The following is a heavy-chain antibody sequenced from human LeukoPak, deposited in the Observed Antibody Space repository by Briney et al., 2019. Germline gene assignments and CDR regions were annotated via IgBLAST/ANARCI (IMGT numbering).Heavy chain of an antibody. Sequence: ASETLSLTCTVSGDSITTSGYYWSWIRRHPGAGLEWIAYIHYIGNTYYNPSLESRVTMSIDTSSNQFSLNVASVTAADTAVYFCARVQDDYFFDYWGQGILVTVSS. CDR3: ARVQDDYFFDY. CDR2: IHYIGNT. V-gene: IGHV4-31*03. J-gene: IGHJ4*02. D-gene: IGHD3-3*01. CDR1: GDSITTSGYY.